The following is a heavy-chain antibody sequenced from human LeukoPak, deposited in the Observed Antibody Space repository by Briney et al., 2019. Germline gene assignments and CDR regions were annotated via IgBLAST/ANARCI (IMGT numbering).Heavy chain of an antibody. CDR1: GGSINNY. CDR3: ARTTTTFDD. V-gene: IGHV4-59*01. D-gene: IGHD4-11*01. Sequence: SETLSLACTVSGGSINNYWSWIRQPPGKGLEWIGYVSDTGSTNYNPSLKSRVTISVGTSKNQFYLKLTSVTAADTAVYYCARTTTTFDDWGHGTLVTVSS. CDR2: VSDTGST. J-gene: IGHJ4*01.